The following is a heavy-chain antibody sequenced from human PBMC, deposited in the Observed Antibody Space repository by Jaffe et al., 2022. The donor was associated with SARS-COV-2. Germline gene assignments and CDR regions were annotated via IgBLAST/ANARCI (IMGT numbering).Heavy chain of an antibody. V-gene: IGHV3-74*01. CDR2: INSDGSST. J-gene: IGHJ6*03. D-gene: IGHD5-18*01. CDR1: GFTFSSYW. Sequence: EVQLVESGGGLVQPGGSLRLSCAASGFTFSSYWMHWVRQAPGKGLVWVSRINSDGSSTSYADSVKGRFTISRDNAKNTLYLQMNSLRAEDTAVYYCARCGYSYGYYYYYYMDVWGKGTTVTVSS. CDR3: ARCGYSYGYYYYYYMDV.